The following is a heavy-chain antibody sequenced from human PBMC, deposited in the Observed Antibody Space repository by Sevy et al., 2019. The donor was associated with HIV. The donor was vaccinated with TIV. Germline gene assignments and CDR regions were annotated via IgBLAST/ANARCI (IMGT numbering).Heavy chain of an antibody. V-gene: IGHV3-23*01. J-gene: IGHJ6*02. CDR2: ISGSGGST. D-gene: IGHD3-22*01. CDR1: GFTFSSYA. CDR3: AKEQGRYDSSGYYYYYGMDV. Sequence: GGSLRLSCAASGFTFSSYAMSWVRQAPGKGLEWVSAISGSGGSTYYADSVKDRFTISRDNSKNTLYLQMNSLRAEDTAVYYCAKEQGRYDSSGYYYYYGMDVWGQGTTVTVSS.